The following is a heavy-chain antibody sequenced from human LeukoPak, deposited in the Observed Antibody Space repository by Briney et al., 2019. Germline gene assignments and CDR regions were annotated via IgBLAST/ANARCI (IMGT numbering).Heavy chain of an antibody. CDR2: ISFSVNTK. J-gene: IGHJ6*03. CDR3: ARFAAGGSYYYYMDV. CDR1: GFTFSDYS. V-gene: IGHV3-48*01. Sequence: GGSLRLSCAAPGFTFSDYSMNWVRQAPGKGLEWVSYISFSVNTKYYGDSVKGRFTISRDNAKNSLYLQMNSLRADDTAVYYCARFAAGGSYYYYMDVWGKGTTVTVSS. D-gene: IGHD6-25*01.